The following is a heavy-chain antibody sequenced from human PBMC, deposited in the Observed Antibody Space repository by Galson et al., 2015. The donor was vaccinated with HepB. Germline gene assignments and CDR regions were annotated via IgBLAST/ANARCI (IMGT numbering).Heavy chain of an antibody. J-gene: IGHJ6*02. CDR1: GYTFTSYD. CDR2: MNPNSGNT. V-gene: IGHV1-8*01. CDR3: ARLAGGWSLYYYYYGMDV. D-gene: IGHD6-19*01. Sequence: SCKASGYTFTSYDINWVRQATGQGLEWMGWMNPNSGNTGYAQKFQGRVTMTRNTSISTAYMELSSLRSEDTAVYYCARLAGGWSLYYYYYGMDVWGQGTTVTVSS.